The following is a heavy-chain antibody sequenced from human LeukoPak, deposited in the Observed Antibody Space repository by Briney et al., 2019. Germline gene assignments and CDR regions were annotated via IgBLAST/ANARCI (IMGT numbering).Heavy chain of an antibody. V-gene: IGHV3-23*01. J-gene: IGHJ4*02. D-gene: IGHD4-17*01. CDR2: ISGSGGNT. CDR3: AKDPQSSMTTLKIDY. CDR1: GFTFSNYA. Sequence: GGSLRLSCAASGFTFSNYAMSWVRQAPGKGLEWVSAISGSGGNTYYADSVKDRFTISRDNSKNTLFLQMNSLRAEDTAVYYCAKDPQSSMTTLKIDYWGQGTLVTVSS.